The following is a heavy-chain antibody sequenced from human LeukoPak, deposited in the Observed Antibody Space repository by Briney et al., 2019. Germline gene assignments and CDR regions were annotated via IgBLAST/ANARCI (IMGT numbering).Heavy chain of an antibody. V-gene: IGHV5-51*01. Sequence: GESLKISCKGSGYSFTSYWIGWVRQMPGKGLEWMGIIYPGDSDTRYSPSFQGQVTISADKSISTAYLQWSSLKASDTAMYYCARIEMATPGGYVKNPWGQGTLVTVSS. CDR3: ARIEMATPGGYVKNP. CDR2: IYPGDSDT. J-gene: IGHJ5*02. D-gene: IGHD5-24*01. CDR1: GYSFTSYW.